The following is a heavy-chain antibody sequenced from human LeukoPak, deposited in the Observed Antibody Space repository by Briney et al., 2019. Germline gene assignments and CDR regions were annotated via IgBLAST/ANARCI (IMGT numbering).Heavy chain of an antibody. Sequence: GGSLRLSCAASGFTFSSYWMSWVRQAPGKGLEWVANIKQDGSEKYYVDSVKGRFTISRDNAKNSLYLQMNSLRAEDTAVYYCAGDRGYCSGGSCHFDYWGQGTLVTVSS. CDR3: AGDRGYCSGGSCHFDY. J-gene: IGHJ4*02. D-gene: IGHD2-15*01. CDR2: IKQDGSEK. CDR1: GFTFSSYW. V-gene: IGHV3-7*01.